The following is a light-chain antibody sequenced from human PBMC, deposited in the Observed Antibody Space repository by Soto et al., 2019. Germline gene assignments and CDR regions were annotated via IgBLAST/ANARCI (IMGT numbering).Light chain of an antibody. CDR2: ENN. CDR1: SSNIGAGYE. V-gene: IGLV1-40*01. CDR3: QSYDSSLSGYV. J-gene: IGLJ1*01. Sequence: QSVLTQPPSVSEAPGQRVTISCTGSSSNIGAGYEAHWYQQVPGTAPKLLIYENNNRPSGVPDRLSGSQSGTSASLAITGLQAEDEAEYYCQSYDSSLSGYVFGTGTKLTVL.